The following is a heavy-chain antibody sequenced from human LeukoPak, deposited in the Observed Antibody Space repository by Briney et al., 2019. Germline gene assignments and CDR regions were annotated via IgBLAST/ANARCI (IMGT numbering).Heavy chain of an antibody. V-gene: IGHV4-59*01. CDR1: GGSISSYY. J-gene: IGHJ4*02. D-gene: IGHD5-18*01. CDR2: IYYGGST. Sequence: SETLSLTCTVSGGSISSYYWSWIRQPPGKGLEWIGYIYYGGSTNYNPSLKSRVTISVDTSKNQFSLKLSSVTAADTAVYYCARVNVLSYGFDYWGQGTLVTVSS. CDR3: ARVNVLSYGFDY.